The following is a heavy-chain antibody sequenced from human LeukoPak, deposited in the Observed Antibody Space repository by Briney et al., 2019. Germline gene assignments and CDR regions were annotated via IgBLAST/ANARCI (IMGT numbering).Heavy chain of an antibody. J-gene: IGHJ6*02. CDR3: ARGGGLDV. D-gene: IGHD3-16*01. V-gene: IGHV3-48*04. CDR2: ISSSSSTK. Sequence: GGSLRLSCAASGFMFSSYGMNWVRQAPGKGLEWVSYISSSSSTKYYADSVKGRFIISRDNAKNSLYLQMSNLRAEDTAVYFCARGGGLDVWGQGATVTVSS. CDR1: GFMFSSYG.